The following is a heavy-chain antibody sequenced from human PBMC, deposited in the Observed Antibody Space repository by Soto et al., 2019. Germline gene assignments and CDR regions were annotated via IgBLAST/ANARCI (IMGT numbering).Heavy chain of an antibody. V-gene: IGHV1-18*01. J-gene: IGHJ4*02. CDR3: ARSLLVGYGREGESD. D-gene: IGHD5-18*01. CDR1: GYTFTSYG. Sequence: QVQLVQSGAEVKKPGASVKVSCKASGYTFTSYGISWVRQAPGQGLEWMGWISAYNGNTNYAQKLQGRVTMTTDTTTSTADMELRSPRSDDTAVEDWARSLLVGYGREGESDWGQGTLVTVSS. CDR2: ISAYNGNT.